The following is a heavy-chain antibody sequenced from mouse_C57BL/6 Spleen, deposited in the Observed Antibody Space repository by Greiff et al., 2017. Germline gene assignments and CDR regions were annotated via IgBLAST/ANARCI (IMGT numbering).Heavy chain of an antibody. Sequence: EVQGVESGGGLVKPGGSLKLSCAASGFTFSSYAMSWVRQTPAKRLEWVATISDGGSYTYYPDNVEGRFTISRDNAKNNLYLQMSHLKSEDTAVYYCAKGGGTTVEYYFDYWGQGTTLTVSA. CDR1: GFTFSSYA. V-gene: IGHV5-4*01. D-gene: IGHD1-1*01. J-gene: IGHJ2*01. CDR2: ISDGGSYT. CDR3: AKGGGTTVEYYFDY.